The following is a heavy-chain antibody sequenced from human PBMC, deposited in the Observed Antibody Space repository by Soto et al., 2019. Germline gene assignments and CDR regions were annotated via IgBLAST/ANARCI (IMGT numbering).Heavy chain of an antibody. V-gene: IGHV4-61*01. J-gene: IGHJ3*01. D-gene: IGHD3-16*01. CDR3: ATSPRFAFDF. CDR2: ISYSGAT. Sequence: QVQLQESGPGLEKPSETLSLTCTVSGGSVSTNNNYWSWIRQPPGKGLEWIGYISYSGATNYNPSLKSRVTISVDTSKNQFSLKLNSVTAADTAVYYCATSPRFAFDFWGPGTMITVSS. CDR1: GGSVSTNNNY.